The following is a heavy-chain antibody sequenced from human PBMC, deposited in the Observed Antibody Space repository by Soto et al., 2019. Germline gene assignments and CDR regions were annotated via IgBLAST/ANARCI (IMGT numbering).Heavy chain of an antibody. D-gene: IGHD3-3*01. V-gene: IGHV4-34*01. CDR1: GGSFSGYY. CDR2: INHSGST. CDR3: ARGSAVRGSTIFGVVIIPAHFDY. J-gene: IGHJ4*02. Sequence: QVQLQQWGAGLLKPSETLSLTCAVYGGSFSGYYWSWIRQPPGKGLEWIGEINHSGSTNYNPSLKSRVTISVDTSTNQFSLTLSSVTAADTAVYYCARGSAVRGSTIFGVVIIPAHFDYWGQGTLVTVSS.